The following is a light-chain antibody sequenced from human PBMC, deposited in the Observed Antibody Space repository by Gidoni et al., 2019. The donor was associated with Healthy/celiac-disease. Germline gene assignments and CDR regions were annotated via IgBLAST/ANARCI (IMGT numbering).Light chain of an antibody. Sequence: SYERTQPPSVSVSPGQTASITCSGDKLVDKYACWYQQKPGQSPVLVIYQDSKRPSGIPERFSGSNSGNTATLTISGTQAMDEADYYCQAWDSSTVVFGGGTKLTVL. V-gene: IGLV3-1*01. CDR1: KLVDKY. J-gene: IGLJ2*01. CDR3: QAWDSSTVV. CDR2: QDS.